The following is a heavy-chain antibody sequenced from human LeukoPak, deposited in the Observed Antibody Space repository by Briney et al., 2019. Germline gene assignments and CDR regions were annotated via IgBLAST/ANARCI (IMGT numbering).Heavy chain of an antibody. V-gene: IGHV3-21*01. CDR1: GFTFSGYS. J-gene: IGHJ4*02. CDR2: ISSSSSYV. D-gene: IGHD4-11*01. CDR3: ARDYSNYLFLDY. Sequence: GGSLRLSCAASGFTFSGYSMNWVRQAPGKGLEWVSSISSSSSYVYYADSVKGRFTISRDNAKNSLYLQMNSPRAEDTAVYYCARDYSNYLFLDYWGQGTLVTVSS.